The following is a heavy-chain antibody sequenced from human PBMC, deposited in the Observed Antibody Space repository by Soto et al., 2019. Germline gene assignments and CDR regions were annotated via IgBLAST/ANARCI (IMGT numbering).Heavy chain of an antibody. CDR1: RNNVSTNSAG. CDR3: ARNSWNAPPAFDF. Sequence: SQTLSLTCVISRNNVSTNSAGWNWIRQSPSRGLEWLGRTYYRSKWNNDYAASVKGRITVNPDTSKNQFSLQLNSVTPEDTGVYYCARNSWNAPPAFDFWGQGIQVTVSS. CDR2: TYYRSKWNN. D-gene: IGHD1-1*01. V-gene: IGHV6-1*01. J-gene: IGHJ4*02.